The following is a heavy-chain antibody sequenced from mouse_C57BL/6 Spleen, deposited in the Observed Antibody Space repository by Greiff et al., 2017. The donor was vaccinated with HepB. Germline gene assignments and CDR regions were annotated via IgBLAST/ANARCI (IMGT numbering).Heavy chain of an antibody. CDR3: ARGFDY. CDR2: INPGSGGT. J-gene: IGHJ2*01. V-gene: IGHV1-54*01. Sequence: QVQLQQSGAELVRPGTSVKVSCKASGYAFTHYLIEWVKQRPGQGLEWIGVINPGSGGTNYNEKFKGKATLTADKSSSTAYMQLSSLTSEDSAVYFCARGFDYWGKSTTLTVSS. CDR1: GYAFTHYL.